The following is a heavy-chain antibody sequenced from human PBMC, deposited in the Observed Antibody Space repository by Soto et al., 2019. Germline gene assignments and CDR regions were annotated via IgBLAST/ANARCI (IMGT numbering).Heavy chain of an antibody. CDR2: IYYSGST. V-gene: IGHV4-59*01. D-gene: IGHD3-3*01. Sequence: HPCSLSGGSISSYYWSRVRPPPGKGLEWIGYIYYSGSTNYNPSLKSRVTISVDTSKNQFSLKLSSVTAADTAVYYCAAYSVSFWSDYYYYYGMDVWGQGTTVT. CDR3: AAYSVSFWSDYYYYYGMDV. CDR1: GGSISSYY. J-gene: IGHJ6*02.